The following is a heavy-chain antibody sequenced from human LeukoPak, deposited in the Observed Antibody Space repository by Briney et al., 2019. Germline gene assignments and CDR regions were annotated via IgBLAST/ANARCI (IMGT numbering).Heavy chain of an antibody. CDR1: GFTFGTYG. CDR3: ARVGSTWPDYFDY. D-gene: IGHD6-13*01. CDR2: ISGSGGST. V-gene: IGHV3-23*01. J-gene: IGHJ4*02. Sequence: GETLRLSCAAPGFTFGTYGMSWVRQAPGKGLEWVSLISGSGGSTYYADSVKGRFTISRDNSKNTLYLQMNSLTVEDTAVYYCARVGSTWPDYFDYWGQGTLVTVSS.